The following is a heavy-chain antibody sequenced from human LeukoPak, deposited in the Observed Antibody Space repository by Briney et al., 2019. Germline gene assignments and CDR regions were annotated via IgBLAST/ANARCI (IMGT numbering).Heavy chain of an antibody. D-gene: IGHD3-22*01. Sequence: GASVKVSFKASGYTFTSYYMHWVRQAPGQGLEWMGIINPSGGSTSYAQKFQGRVTMTRDTSTSTVYMELSSLRSEDTAVYYCARGAHSGFYYDSSGYYDRFDYWGQGTLVTVSS. CDR1: GYTFTSYY. CDR3: ARGAHSGFYYDSSGYYDRFDY. CDR2: INPSGGST. V-gene: IGHV1-46*01. J-gene: IGHJ4*02.